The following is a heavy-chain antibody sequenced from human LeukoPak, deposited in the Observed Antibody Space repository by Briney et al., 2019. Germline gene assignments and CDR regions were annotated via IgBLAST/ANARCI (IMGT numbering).Heavy chain of an antibody. V-gene: IGHV4-4*07. CDR3: ARLPRDGYNYHWFDP. D-gene: IGHD5-24*01. J-gene: IGHJ5*02. CDR2: IYTSGSS. CDR1: GVSISGYY. Sequence: PSETLSLTCTVSGVSISGYYWSWIRQPAGKGLEWIGRIYTSGSSNYNPSLKNRVTMSVDTSKNQVSLNLSSVTAADTAVYYCARLPRDGYNYHWFDPWGQGTLVTVSS.